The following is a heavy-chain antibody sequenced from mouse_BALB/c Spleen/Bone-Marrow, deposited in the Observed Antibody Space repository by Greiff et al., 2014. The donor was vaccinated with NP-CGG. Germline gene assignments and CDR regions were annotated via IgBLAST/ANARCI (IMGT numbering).Heavy chain of an antibody. J-gene: IGHJ2*01. D-gene: IGHD1-1*01. CDR1: GYTFTSSW. V-gene: IGHV1S130*01. CDR2: IHPTSGDT. CDR3: ANYYGSSSY. Sequence: QVQLKESGSLLVRPGASVKLSCKASGYTFTSSWMHWAKQRPGQGLEWIGEIHPTSGDTNYNEKFKGKATLTVDTSSSTAYVDLSSLTSEDSAVYYCANYYGSSSYWGQGTTLTVSS.